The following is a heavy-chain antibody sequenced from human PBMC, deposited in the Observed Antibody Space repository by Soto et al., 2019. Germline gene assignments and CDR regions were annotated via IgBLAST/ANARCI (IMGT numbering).Heavy chain of an antibody. CDR3: ARDTHMMTTVTTYAY. V-gene: IGHV1-18*01. CDR1: GYTFTSYG. J-gene: IGHJ4*02. Sequence: ASVKVSCKASGYTFTSYGISWVRQAPGQGLEWMGWISAYNGNTNYAQKLQGRVTMTTDTSTSTAYMELRSLRFDDTAVYYCARDTHMMTTVTTYAYWGQGTLVTVSS. D-gene: IGHD4-17*01. CDR2: ISAYNGNT.